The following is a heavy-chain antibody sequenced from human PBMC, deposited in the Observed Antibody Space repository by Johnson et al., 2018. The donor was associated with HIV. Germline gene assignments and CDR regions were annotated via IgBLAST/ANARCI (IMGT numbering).Heavy chain of an antibody. D-gene: IGHD3-22*01. V-gene: IGHV3-13*01. CDR3: ARALYYYDRGDAFDI. CDR1: GFPFSSYD. CDR2: IGTAGDT. Sequence: VQLVESGGGLVQPGGSLRLSCAASGFPFSSYDMHWVRQATGKGLEWVSAIGTAGDTYYPGSVKGRFTISRENAKNSLYLQMNSLRAEDTAVYYCARALYYYDRGDAFDIWGQGTMVTVSS. J-gene: IGHJ3*02.